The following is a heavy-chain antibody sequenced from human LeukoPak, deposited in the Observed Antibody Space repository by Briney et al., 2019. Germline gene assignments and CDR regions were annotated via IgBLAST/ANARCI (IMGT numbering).Heavy chain of an antibody. Sequence: PGGSLRLSCAASGFTFRDYDMHWVHQVPGRGLEWVSAIGIGDDTHYPDSVKGLFTISRENAKNSLYLQMNTLRDGDTAVYYCIRGGIRVSGIDAFDIWGQGTMVTVSS. CDR3: IRGGIRVSGIDAFDI. D-gene: IGHD5/OR15-5a*01. CDR1: GFTFRDYD. J-gene: IGHJ3*02. V-gene: IGHV3-13*01. CDR2: IGIGDDT.